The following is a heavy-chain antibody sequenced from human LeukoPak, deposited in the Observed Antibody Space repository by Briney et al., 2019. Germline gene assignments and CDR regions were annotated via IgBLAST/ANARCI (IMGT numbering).Heavy chain of an antibody. CDR1: GNSFTNNW. J-gene: IGHJ4*02. Sequence: GESLKISCKGSGNSFTNNWIAWVRQMPGKGLEWIGIINPDNSDTQYSPPFQGQVTISADKSISTAYLQWSSLKASDTAMYYCARLMESSSSCDYWGQGTLVTVSS. V-gene: IGHV5-51*01. CDR2: INPDNSDT. CDR3: ARLMESSSSCDY. D-gene: IGHD6-6*01.